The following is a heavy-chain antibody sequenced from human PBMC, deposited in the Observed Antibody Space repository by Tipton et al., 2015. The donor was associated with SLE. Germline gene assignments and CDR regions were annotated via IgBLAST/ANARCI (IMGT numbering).Heavy chain of an antibody. D-gene: IGHD4-17*01. CDR2: IYHSGST. V-gene: IGHV4-38-2*01. CDR3: ASSNGDYFDY. J-gene: IGHJ4*02. CDR1: GYSISSGYY. Sequence: TLSLTCVVSGYSISSGYYWGWIRQPPGKGLGWSGSIYHSGSTYYNPSPKSRVTISEDTSKNQFSLKLSSVTAADTAVYYCASSNGDYFDYWGQGTLVTVSS.